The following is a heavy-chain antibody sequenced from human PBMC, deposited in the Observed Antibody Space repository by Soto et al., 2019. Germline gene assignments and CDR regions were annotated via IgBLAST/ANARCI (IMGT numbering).Heavy chain of an antibody. CDR2: ISSSSGYI. CDR1: GFTFSTYS. D-gene: IGHD5-18*01. V-gene: IGHV3-21*01. Sequence: EVQLVESGGGLVKPGGSLRLSCAASGFTFSTYSMNWVRQAPGKGLEWVSSISSSSGYIYYADSVTGRFTISRDDAKNASSQHLNSQRAEDRAVYYCARVRAYSYGRGCGMDVWGQGTTVTVSS. J-gene: IGHJ6*02. CDR3: ARVRAYSYGRGCGMDV.